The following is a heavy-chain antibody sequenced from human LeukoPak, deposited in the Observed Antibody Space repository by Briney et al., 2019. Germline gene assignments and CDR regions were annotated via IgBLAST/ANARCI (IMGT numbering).Heavy chain of an antibody. J-gene: IGHJ3*02. CDR3: ARESYYDSSGYSHDAFDI. CDR2: INHSGST. D-gene: IGHD3-22*01. V-gene: IGHV4-34*01. CDR1: GGSFSGYY. Sequence: SETLSLTCAVYGGSFSGYYWSWIRQPPGKGLEWIGEINHSGSTNYNPSLKSRVTISVDTSKNQFSLKLSSVTAADTAVYYCARESYYDSSGYSHDAFDIWGQGTMVTVSS.